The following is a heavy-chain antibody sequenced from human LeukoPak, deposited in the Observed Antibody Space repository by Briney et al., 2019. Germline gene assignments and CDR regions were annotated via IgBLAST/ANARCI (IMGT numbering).Heavy chain of an antibody. D-gene: IGHD3-22*01. CDR3: ARNDPSHDSSGYYFDY. V-gene: IGHV4-61*02. Sequence: SETLSLTCTVSGGSISSGSYYWSWIRQPAGKGLEWIGRIYTSGSTNYNPSLKSRVTISVDTSRNQFSLKLSSVTAADTAVYYCARNDPSHDSSGYYFDYWGQGTLVTVSS. CDR1: GGSISSGSYY. CDR2: IYTSGST. J-gene: IGHJ4*02.